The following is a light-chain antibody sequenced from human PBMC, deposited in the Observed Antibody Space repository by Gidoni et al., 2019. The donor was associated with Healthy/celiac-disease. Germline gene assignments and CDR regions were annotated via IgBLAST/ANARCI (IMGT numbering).Light chain of an antibody. CDR1: QSISSW. J-gene: IGKJ2*04. CDR2: KAS. Sequence: DIQMTQSPSTLSASVGDRVTFTCRASQSISSWLAWYQQKPGKAPKLLIYKASSLESGVPSRFSGSGSGTEFTLTLRSLQPDDFATYYCQQYHSYSMCSFGQGTKLEIK. CDR3: QQYHSYSMCS. V-gene: IGKV1-5*03.